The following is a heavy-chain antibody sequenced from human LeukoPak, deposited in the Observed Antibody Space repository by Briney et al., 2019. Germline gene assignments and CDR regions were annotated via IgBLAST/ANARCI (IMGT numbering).Heavy chain of an antibody. J-gene: IGHJ3*02. D-gene: IGHD1-26*01. CDR1: GGSFSGYY. V-gene: IGHV4-34*01. CDR2: INHSGST. CDR3: ARSGSYCVYAFDI. Sequence: SETLSLTCAVYGGSFSGYYWSWIRQPPGKGLEWIGEINHSGSTNYNPSLKSRVTISVDTSKNQFSLKLSSVTAADTAVYYCARSGSYCVYAFDIWGQGTMVTVSS.